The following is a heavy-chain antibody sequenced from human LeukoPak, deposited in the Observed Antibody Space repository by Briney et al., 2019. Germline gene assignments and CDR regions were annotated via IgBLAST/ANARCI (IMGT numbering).Heavy chain of an antibody. Sequence: GGSLRLSCAASGFTFSSYSMNWVCQAPGKGLEWVSYISSSSSTIYYADSVKGRFTISRDNAKNSLYLQMNSLRAEDTAVYYCARDFTYCSGGSCYRLSAFDIWGQGTMVTVSS. CDR1: GFTFSSYS. J-gene: IGHJ3*02. V-gene: IGHV3-48*01. CDR2: ISSSSSTI. D-gene: IGHD2-15*01. CDR3: ARDFTYCSGGSCYRLSAFDI.